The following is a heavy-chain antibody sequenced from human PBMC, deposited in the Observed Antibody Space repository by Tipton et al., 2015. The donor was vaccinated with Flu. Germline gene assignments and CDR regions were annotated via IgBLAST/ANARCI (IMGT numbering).Heavy chain of an antibody. Sequence: SLRLSCAASGFIFSTYGMHWVRQAPGKGLEWVAVIWYDGSNKYYADSVKGRFTISRDNAKNSLHLEMNSLRDEDTAIYYCARRHSYHWGADYWGQGTLVTVSS. CDR3: ARRHSYHWGADY. V-gene: IGHV3-33*01. D-gene: IGHD3-16*02. J-gene: IGHJ4*02. CDR1: GFIFSTYG. CDR2: IWYDGSNK.